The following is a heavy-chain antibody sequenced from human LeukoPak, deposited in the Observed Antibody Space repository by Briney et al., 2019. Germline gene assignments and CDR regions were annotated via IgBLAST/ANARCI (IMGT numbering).Heavy chain of an antibody. CDR1: GGTFSSYA. CDR2: IIPIFGTA. D-gene: IGHD3-16*01. J-gene: IGHJ4*02. CDR3: ARGTGGLRGFPFDY. Sequence: SVKVSCKASGGTFSSYAISWVRQAPGQGLEWMGGIIPIFGTANYAQKFQDRVTITADKSTSTAYMELSSLRSEDTAVYYCARGTGGLRGFPFDYWGQGTLVTVSS. V-gene: IGHV1-69*06.